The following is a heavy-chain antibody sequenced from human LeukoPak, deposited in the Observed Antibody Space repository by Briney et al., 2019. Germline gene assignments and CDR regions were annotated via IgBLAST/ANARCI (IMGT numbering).Heavy chain of an antibody. Sequence: ASVRVSCKASGYTFTGYDINWVRQATGQGLEWMGWMNPDTGDTGYAQRFQGRVTMTRNTSIDTAYMELSGLRSEDSAVYYCTRGSLSGSSRDYWGQGTLVTVSS. D-gene: IGHD1-26*01. J-gene: IGHJ4*02. V-gene: IGHV1-8*01. CDR3: TRGSLSGSSRDY. CDR1: GYTFTGYD. CDR2: MNPDTGDT.